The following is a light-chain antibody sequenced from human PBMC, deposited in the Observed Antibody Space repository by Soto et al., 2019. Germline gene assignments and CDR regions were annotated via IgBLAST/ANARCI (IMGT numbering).Light chain of an antibody. Sequence: QSALTQPASVSGSPGQSITISCTGTSNDVGGYNYVSWYQQHPGKAPKLMIYEVSNRPSGVSNRFSGSKSGNTASLTISGLQAEDEADDYCSSYTSGRTWVFGGGTKLTVL. CDR3: SSYTSGRTWV. CDR2: EVS. V-gene: IGLV2-14*01. CDR1: SNDVGGYNY. J-gene: IGLJ3*02.